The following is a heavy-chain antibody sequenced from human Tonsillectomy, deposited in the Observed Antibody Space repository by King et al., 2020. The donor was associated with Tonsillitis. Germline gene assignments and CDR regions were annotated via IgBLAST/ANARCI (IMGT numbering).Heavy chain of an antibody. Sequence: VQLPQWGAGLLKPSETLSLTCAVYGGSFSGYYWSWIRQPPGKGLEWIGEINHSGSTNYNPSLKSRVTISVDTSKNQFSLKLSSVTAADTAVYYCARGSSIVGARKMGDYWGQGTLVTVSS. CDR3: ARGSSIVGARKMGDY. CDR1: GGSFSGYY. J-gene: IGHJ4*02. V-gene: IGHV4-34*01. D-gene: IGHD1-26*01. CDR2: INHSGST.